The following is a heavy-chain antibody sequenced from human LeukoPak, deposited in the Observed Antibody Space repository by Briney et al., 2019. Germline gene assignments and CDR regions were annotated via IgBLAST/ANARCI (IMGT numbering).Heavy chain of an antibody. D-gene: IGHD6-6*01. CDR2: IYYSGST. V-gene: IGHV4-59*08. Sequence: SETLSLTCTVSGGSINFYYWSWIRQPPGKGLEWIGYIYYSGSTKYNPSLQSRVTISVDTSKNQFSLKLSSVTAADSAVYYCARLTRLSTSPDRYYLDYWGQGTLVTVSS. J-gene: IGHJ4*02. CDR3: ARLTRLSTSPDRYYLDY. CDR1: GGSINFYY.